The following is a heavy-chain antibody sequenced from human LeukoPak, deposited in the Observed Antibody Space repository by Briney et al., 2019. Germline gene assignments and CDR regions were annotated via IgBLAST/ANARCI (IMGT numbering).Heavy chain of an antibody. CDR2: IYYSGST. V-gene: IGHV4-39*01. CDR3: ARRGGRHYGDYYYYMDV. Sequence: KPSETLSLTCTVSGGSISSSSYYWGWIRQPPGKGLEWIGSIYYSGSTYYNPSLESRVTISVDTSKNQFSLKLSSVTAADTAVYYCARRGGRHYGDYYYYMDVWGKGTTVTVSS. J-gene: IGHJ6*03. CDR1: GGSISSSSYY. D-gene: IGHD4-17*01.